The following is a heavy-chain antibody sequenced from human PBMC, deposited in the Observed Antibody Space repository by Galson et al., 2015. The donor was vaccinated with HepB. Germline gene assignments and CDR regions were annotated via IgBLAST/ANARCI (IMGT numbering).Heavy chain of an antibody. D-gene: IGHD4-17*01. J-gene: IGHJ4*02. V-gene: IGHV7-4-1*02. CDR2: INTNTGNP. Sequence: SVKVSCKASGYTFTSYAMNWVRQAPGQGLEWMGWINTNTGNPTYAQGFTGRFVFSLDTSVSTAYLQISSLKAEDTAVYYCVCVELRHDYGVLGYWGQGTLVTVSS. CDR1: GYTFTSYA. CDR3: VCVELRHDYGVLGY.